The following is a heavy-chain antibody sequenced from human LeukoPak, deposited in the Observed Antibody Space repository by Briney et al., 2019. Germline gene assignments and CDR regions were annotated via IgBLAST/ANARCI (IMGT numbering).Heavy chain of an antibody. J-gene: IGHJ4*02. V-gene: IGHV3-23*01. CDR3: ATAPLSAPTDY. CDR2: ISGSGGST. D-gene: IGHD6-25*01. CDR1: GFTFSSYA. Sequence: GGSLRLSCAASGFTFSSYAMSWVRQAPGKGLEWVSAISGSGGSTYYADSVKGRFTISRDNSKNTLYLQMNSLRVEDTAVYYCATAPLSAPTDYWGQGTLVTVSS.